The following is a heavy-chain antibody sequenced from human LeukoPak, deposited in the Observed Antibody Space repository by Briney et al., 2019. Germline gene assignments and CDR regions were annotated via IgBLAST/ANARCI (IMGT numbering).Heavy chain of an antibody. CDR3: TTEDYDYVWGSYRLFDY. CDR2: IKSKTDGGTT. V-gene: IGHV3-15*01. D-gene: IGHD3-16*02. Sequence: PGGSLRLSCAASGFTFSNAWMSWVRQAPGKGLEWVGRIKSKTDGGTTDYAAPVKGRFTISRDDSKNTLYLQMNSLKTEDTAVYYCTTEDYDYVWGSYRLFDYWGLGTLVTVSS. J-gene: IGHJ4*02. CDR1: GFTFSNAW.